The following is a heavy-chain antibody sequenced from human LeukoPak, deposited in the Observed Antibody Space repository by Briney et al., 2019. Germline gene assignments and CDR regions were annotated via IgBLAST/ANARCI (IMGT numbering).Heavy chain of an antibody. V-gene: IGHV3-33*01. CDR3: ARDLGSYSSSWYGAYYNGMDV. CDR2: IWYDGSNK. CDR1: GFTFSSYG. D-gene: IGHD6-13*01. J-gene: IGHJ6*04. Sequence: GGSLRLSCAASGFTFSSYGMHWVRQAPGKGLEWVAVIWYDGSNKYYADSVKGRFTISRDNSKNTLYLQMNSLRAEDTAVYYCARDLGSYSSSWYGAYYNGMDVWGKGTTVTVSS.